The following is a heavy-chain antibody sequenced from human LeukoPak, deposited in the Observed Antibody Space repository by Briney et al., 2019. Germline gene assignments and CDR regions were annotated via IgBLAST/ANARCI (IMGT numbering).Heavy chain of an antibody. J-gene: IGHJ4*02. CDR3: ARGLSSSSLYYFDY. Sequence: SETLSLTCAVYGGSFSGYYWSWIRQPPGKGLEWIGEINHSGSTNYNPSLKSRVTISVDTSKNQSSLKLSSVTAADTAVYYCARGLSSSSLYYFDYWGQGTLVTVSS. CDR2: INHSGST. V-gene: IGHV4-34*01. CDR1: GGSFSGYY. D-gene: IGHD6-6*01.